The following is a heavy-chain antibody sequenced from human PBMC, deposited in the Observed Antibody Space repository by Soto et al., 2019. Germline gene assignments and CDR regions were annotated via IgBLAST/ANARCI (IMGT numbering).Heavy chain of an antibody. CDR3: ARASGSYCDMEV. J-gene: IGHJ6*04. V-gene: IGHV6-1*01. CDR2: TYYRSKWYN. D-gene: IGHD2-15*01. CDR1: GDSVSSNSAA. Sequence: SQTLSLICAISGDSVSSNSAAWNWIRQSPSRVLEWLGRTYYRSKWYNDYAVSVKSRITINPDTSKNQLSLQLNSVTPKDTAVSYCARASGSYCDMEVWGRGTRITVSS.